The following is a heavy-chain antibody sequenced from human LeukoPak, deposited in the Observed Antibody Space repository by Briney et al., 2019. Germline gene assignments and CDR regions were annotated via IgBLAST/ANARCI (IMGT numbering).Heavy chain of an antibody. V-gene: IGHV1-2*02. CDR1: GYTFTGYY. Sequence: ASVKVPCKASGYTFTGYYMHWVRQAPGQGLEWMGWINPNSGGTNYAQKFQGRVTMTRDTSISTAYMELSRLRSDDTAVYYCARSISLAARFPGIAAAGTGGYWGQGTLVTVSS. CDR3: ARSISLAARFPGIAAAGTGGY. CDR2: INPNSGGT. J-gene: IGHJ4*02. D-gene: IGHD6-13*01.